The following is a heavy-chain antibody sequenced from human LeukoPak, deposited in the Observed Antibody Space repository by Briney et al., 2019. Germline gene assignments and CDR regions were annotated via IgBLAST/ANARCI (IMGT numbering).Heavy chain of an antibody. CDR3: ATVGAVTDGAFDV. V-gene: IGHV3-7*01. J-gene: IGHJ3*01. CDR1: GFIFSNYW. CDR2: IKQDGSEK. Sequence: GGSLRLSCAASGFIFSNYWMSWVRQAPGKGLEWVANIKQDGSEKYYVDSVKGRFTISRDNAKNSLHLQMNCLRVEDTAIYYCATVGAVTDGAFDVWGQGTMVTVSS. D-gene: IGHD4-17*01.